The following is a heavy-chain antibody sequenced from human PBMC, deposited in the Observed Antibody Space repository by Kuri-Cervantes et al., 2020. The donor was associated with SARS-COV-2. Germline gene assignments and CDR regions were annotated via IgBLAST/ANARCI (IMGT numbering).Heavy chain of an antibody. CDR3: ARDLTGGDDAFDI. Sequence: GSLRLSCTVFGGSISSYYWSWIRQPPGKGLEWIGYIYYSGSTNYNPSLKSRVTISVDTSKNQFSLKLSSVTAADTAVYYCARDLTGGDDAFDIWGQGTMVTVSS. D-gene: IGHD7-27*01. CDR1: GGSISSYY. CDR2: IYYSGST. V-gene: IGHV4-59*12. J-gene: IGHJ3*02.